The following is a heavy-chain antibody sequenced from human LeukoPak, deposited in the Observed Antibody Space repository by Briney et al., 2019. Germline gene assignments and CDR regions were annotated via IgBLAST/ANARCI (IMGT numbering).Heavy chain of an antibody. V-gene: IGHV4-61*02. J-gene: IGHJ4*02. Sequence: SETLSLTCTVSGGSISGGIYYWNWIRQPAGKGLEWIGRIYTSGSTNYNPSLKSRVIISLDTSTNHVSLRLSSVTAADTAVYYCASSRWPRDANFDYWGQGTLVTVSS. D-gene: IGHD6-13*01. CDR1: GGSISGGIYY. CDR3: ASSRWPRDANFDY. CDR2: IYTSGST.